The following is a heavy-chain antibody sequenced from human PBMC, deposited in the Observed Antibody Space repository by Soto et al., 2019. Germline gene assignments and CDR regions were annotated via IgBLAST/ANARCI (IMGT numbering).Heavy chain of an antibody. D-gene: IGHD3-22*01. CDR1: GYTFTSYG. Sequence: QVQLVQSGAEVKKPGASVKVSCKASGYTFTSYGISWVRQAPGQGLEWMGWISAYNGNTNYAQKLQGRVTMTTDTSTSTAYMELRGLRSDDTAVYYCARVFDYYDSSCYSALLDYWGQGTLVTVSS. V-gene: IGHV1-18*01. CDR3: ARVFDYYDSSCYSALLDY. J-gene: IGHJ4*02. CDR2: ISAYNGNT.